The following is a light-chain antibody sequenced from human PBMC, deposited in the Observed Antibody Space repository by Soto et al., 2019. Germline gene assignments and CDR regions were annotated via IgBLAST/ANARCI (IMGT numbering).Light chain of an antibody. CDR2: DAS. V-gene: IGKV3D-20*02. CDR3: QQHSDWPLT. CDR1: QSVNSNY. J-gene: IGKJ4*01. Sequence: EIVLTQSPGTLSLSPGERATLSCRASQSVNSNYLAWYQQKPGQAPRLLIFDASNRATGIPVRFSGSGSGTDFTLTISSLEPEDFTVYYCQQHSDWPLTFGGGTKVDIK.